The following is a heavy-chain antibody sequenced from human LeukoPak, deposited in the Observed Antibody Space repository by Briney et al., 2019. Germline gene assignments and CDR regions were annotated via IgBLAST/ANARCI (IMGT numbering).Heavy chain of an antibody. V-gene: IGHV4-59*01. CDR3: ARDVGSGVDI. CDR1: GGSISSYY. D-gene: IGHD1-26*01. Sequence: SETLSLTCTVSGGSISSYYCSWIRHPPGKGLEWIGYMYYSGSTNYNPSLKSRVAISVDTSKNQFSRKLSSVTAADKAVYYCARDVGSGVDIWGQGKMVTVSS. CDR2: MYYSGST. J-gene: IGHJ3*02.